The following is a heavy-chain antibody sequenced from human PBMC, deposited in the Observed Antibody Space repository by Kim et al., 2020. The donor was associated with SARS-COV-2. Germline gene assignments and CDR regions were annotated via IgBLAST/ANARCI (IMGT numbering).Heavy chain of an antibody. D-gene: IGHD1-26*01. V-gene: IGHV3-53*01. Sequence: TYCADSVKGRFTISRDIPKDTLELQMNSLRAEDTAVYYCSSSTVGAYFDYWGQGSLVTVSS. CDR3: SSSTVGAYFDY. CDR2: T. J-gene: IGHJ4*02.